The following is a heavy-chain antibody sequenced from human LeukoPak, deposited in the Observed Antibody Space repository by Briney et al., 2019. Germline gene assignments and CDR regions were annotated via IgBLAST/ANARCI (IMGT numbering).Heavy chain of an antibody. CDR1: GFTFSSYE. V-gene: IGHV3-48*03. Sequence: GGSLRLSCAASGFTFSSYEMNWARQAPGKGLEWVSYISSSGSTTHYADSVKGRFTVSRDNAKNSLYLQMNSLRVEDTGIYYCAAKEGTRSDFDYWGQGTLVPVS. J-gene: IGHJ4*02. D-gene: IGHD1-14*01. CDR2: ISSSGSTT. CDR3: AAKEGTRSDFDY.